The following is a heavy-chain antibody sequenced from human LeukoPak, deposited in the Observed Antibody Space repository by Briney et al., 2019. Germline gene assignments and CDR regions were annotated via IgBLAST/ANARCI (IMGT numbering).Heavy chain of an antibody. D-gene: IGHD3-9*01. CDR2: IRYDGSNI. CDR1: GFTFSNYG. J-gene: IGHJ6*03. Sequence: GGSLRFSCAASGFTFSNYGMHWVRQAPGKGLEWVAFIRYDGSNIYYTDSVKGRFTISRDNSKNALYLQMNSLRADDTAVYYCAKALTGRGYYMDVWGKGTTVTVAS. CDR3: AKALTGRGYYMDV. V-gene: IGHV3-30*02.